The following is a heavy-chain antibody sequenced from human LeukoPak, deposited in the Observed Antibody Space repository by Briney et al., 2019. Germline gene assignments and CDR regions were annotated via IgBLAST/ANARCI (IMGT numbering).Heavy chain of an antibody. D-gene: IGHD6-13*01. CDR1: GGTFSSYA. J-gene: IGHJ4*02. CDR3: ARGHSSSCDY. V-gene: IGHV1-8*02. Sequence: ASVKVSCKASGGTFSSYAISWVRQAPGQGLEWMGWMNPNSGNTGYAQKFQGRVTMTRNTSISTAYMELSSLRSEDTAVYYCARGHSSSCDYWGQGTLVTVSS. CDR2: MNPNSGNT.